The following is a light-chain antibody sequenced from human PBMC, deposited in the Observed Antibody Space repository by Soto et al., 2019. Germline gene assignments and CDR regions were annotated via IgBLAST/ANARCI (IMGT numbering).Light chain of an antibody. V-gene: IGLV2-14*03. CDR1: GRDVGGYNY. CDR2: DVT. CDR3: SVYTKSTPLYV. Sequence: QSVLTQPASVSGSPGQSITISCTGTGRDVGGYNYVSWYQKNPGKAPKLMIYDVTNRPSGVSDRFSGSKSDNTASLTISGLQAEDEAVYYCSVYTKSTPLYVCGTVTKGTVL. J-gene: IGLJ1*01.